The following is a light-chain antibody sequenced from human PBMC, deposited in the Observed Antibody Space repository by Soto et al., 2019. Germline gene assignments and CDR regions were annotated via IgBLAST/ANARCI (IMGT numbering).Light chain of an antibody. CDR2: GAS. CDR3: QQYTSSPWT. CDR1: QSVRSSY. V-gene: IGKV3-20*01. Sequence: EIVLTQSPGTLSLSPGERATLSCRASQSVRSSYLAWYQQQPGQPPRVLIYGASSRSTGIPDRFSGSGSGTEFTVTISRLKLEEFAVYYCQQYTSSPWTFGPGTKVEIK. J-gene: IGKJ1*01.